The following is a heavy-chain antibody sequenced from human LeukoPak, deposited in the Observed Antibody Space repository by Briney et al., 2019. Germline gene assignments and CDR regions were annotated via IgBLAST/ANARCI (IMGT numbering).Heavy chain of an antibody. V-gene: IGHV3-30*18. J-gene: IGHJ3*02. D-gene: IGHD3-16*02. CDR1: GFTFSSYG. CDR2: ISYDGSNK. Sequence: GRSLRLSCAASGFTFSSYGMHWVRQAPGKGLEWVAVISYDGSNKYYADSVKGRFTISRDNSKNTLYLQMNSLRAEDTAVYYCAKRSRSYRAFDIWGQGTMVTVSS. CDR3: AKRSRSYRAFDI.